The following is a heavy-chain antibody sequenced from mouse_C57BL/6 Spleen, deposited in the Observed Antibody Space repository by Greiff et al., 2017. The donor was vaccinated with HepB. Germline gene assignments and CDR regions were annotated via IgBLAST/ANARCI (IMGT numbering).Heavy chain of an antibody. Sequence: EVKLMESGPGLVKPSQSLSLTCSVTGYSITSGYYWNWIRQFPGNKLEWMGYISYDGSNNYNPSLKNRISITRDTSKNQFFLKLNSVTTEDTATYYCARDEGPHWYCDVWGTGTTVTVSS. CDR2: ISYDGSN. CDR3: ARDEGPHWYCDV. D-gene: IGHD3-3*01. CDR1: GYSITSGYY. J-gene: IGHJ1*03. V-gene: IGHV3-6*01.